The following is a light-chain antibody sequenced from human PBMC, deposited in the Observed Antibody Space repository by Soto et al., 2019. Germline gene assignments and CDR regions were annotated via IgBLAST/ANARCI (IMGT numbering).Light chain of an antibody. CDR3: QQYGSSPRT. J-gene: IGKJ1*01. CDR1: QSVSSSY. Sequence: EIVLTQSPGTLSLSPGERATLSCRASQSVSSSYLAWYQQKPGQAPRLLIYGASSRATGIPDRFSGSGSGTDFTLTISRLEPEDFAVYYCQQYGSSPRTFGQGTKVDNQT. V-gene: IGKV3-20*01. CDR2: GAS.